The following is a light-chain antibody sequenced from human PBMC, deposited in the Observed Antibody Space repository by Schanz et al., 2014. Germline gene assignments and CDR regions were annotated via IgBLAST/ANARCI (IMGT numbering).Light chain of an antibody. CDR1: SSDVGDYNY. J-gene: IGLJ2*01. CDR2: DDT. Sequence: QSALTQPPSASGSPGQSVTISCTGTSSDVGDYNYVSWYQQHPGKVPKLMIYDDTKRPSGVPDRFSGSKSGNTASLTVSRLQTEDDADYYCSSYVGSNYVVFGGGTKLTVL. CDR3: SSYVGSNYVV. V-gene: IGLV2-8*01.